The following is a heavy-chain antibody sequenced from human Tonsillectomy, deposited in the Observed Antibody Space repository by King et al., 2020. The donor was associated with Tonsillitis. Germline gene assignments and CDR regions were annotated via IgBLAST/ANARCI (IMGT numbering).Heavy chain of an antibody. CDR2: ISGSGGST. CDR1: GFTFSSYA. J-gene: IGHJ6*02. Sequence: VQLVESGGGLVQPGGSLRLSCAASGFTFSSYAMSWVRQAPGKGLEWVSAISGSGGSTYYADSVKGRFTISRDNSKNTLYLQMNSLRAEDTAVYYCAKRQGDILTGYKSEYGMDVWGQGTTVTVSS. D-gene: IGHD3-9*01. CDR3: AKRQGDILTGYKSEYGMDV. V-gene: IGHV3-23*04.